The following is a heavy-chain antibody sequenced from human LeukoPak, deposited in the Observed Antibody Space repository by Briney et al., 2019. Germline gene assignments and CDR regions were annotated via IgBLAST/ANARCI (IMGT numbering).Heavy chain of an antibody. CDR3: ARSRDPDSGSPDYY. D-gene: IGHD1-26*01. Sequence: SVKVSCKASGGTFSSYAISWVRQAPGQGLEWMGGVIPIFGTANYAQKFQGRVTITTDESTSTAYMELSSLRSEDTAVYYCARSRDPDSGSPDYYWGQGTLVTVSS. J-gene: IGHJ4*02. CDR2: VIPIFGTA. V-gene: IGHV1-69*05. CDR1: GGTFSSYA.